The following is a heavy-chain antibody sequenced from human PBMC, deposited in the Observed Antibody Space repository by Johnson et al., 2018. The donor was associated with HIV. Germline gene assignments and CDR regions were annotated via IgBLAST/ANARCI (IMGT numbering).Heavy chain of an antibody. CDR1: GFTVSSNY. CDR2: IYSGGST. V-gene: IGHV3-66*03. CDR3: ARELEIAQGLDAFDI. J-gene: IGHJ3*02. Sequence: VQLVESGGGLIQPGGSLRLSCAASGFTVSSNYMSWVRHAPGKGLEWVSVIYSGGSTYYADSVKGRFTISRDNSKNTVYLQTNSLRAEDTAVYYCARELEIAQGLDAFDIWGQGTMVTVSS. D-gene: IGHD5-24*01.